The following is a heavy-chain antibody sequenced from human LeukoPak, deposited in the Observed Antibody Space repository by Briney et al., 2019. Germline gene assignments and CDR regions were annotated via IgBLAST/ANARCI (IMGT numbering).Heavy chain of an antibody. J-gene: IGHJ4*02. V-gene: IGHV1-69*13. CDR1: GGTFSSYV. D-gene: IGHD1-1*01. CDR3: AGNDLYYFDN. CDR2: IIPIFGTT. Sequence: ASVKVSCKASGGTFSSYVISWVRQAPGEGLEWMGGIIPIFGTTIYTRKFQGRVTITADESTSTAYMELSSLRSEDTAVYYCAGNDLYYFDNWGQGTLVTVSS.